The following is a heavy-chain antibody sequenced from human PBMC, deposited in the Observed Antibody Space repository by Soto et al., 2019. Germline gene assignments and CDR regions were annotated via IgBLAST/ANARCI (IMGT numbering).Heavy chain of an antibody. Sequence: EVQLLESGGCLVQPGGSLRLSCAASGFTFSSYAMSWVRQAPGKGLEWVSTMSTSGGSTHYADSVKGRFTISRDNSKNTLYLQMNSLRAEDTAIYYCAKFYGDNSAPPYTIDPWGQGTLVTVSS. CDR2: MSTSGGST. D-gene: IGHD4-17*01. CDR1: GFTFSSYA. V-gene: IGHV3-23*01. CDR3: AKFYGDNSAPPYTIDP. J-gene: IGHJ5*02.